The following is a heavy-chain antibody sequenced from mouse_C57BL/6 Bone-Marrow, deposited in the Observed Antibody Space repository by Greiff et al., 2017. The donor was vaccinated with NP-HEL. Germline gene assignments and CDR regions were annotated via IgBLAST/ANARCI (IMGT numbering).Heavy chain of an antibody. J-gene: IGHJ2*01. Sequence: QVQLQQPGTELVKPGASVKLSCKASGYTFTSYWMPWLKQRPGQGLEWIGNINPNNGGTNDNEKFKTKATLTVDKSSCTAYMQLSSLTSEDSAVYYCSRDSGYAFDYWGQGTTLTVSS. CDR1: GYTFTSYW. CDR3: SRDSGYAFDY. CDR2: INPNNGGT. V-gene: IGHV1-53*01. D-gene: IGHD3-2*02.